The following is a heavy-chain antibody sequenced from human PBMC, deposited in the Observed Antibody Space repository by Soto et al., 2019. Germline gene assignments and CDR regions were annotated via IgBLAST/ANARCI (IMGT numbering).Heavy chain of an antibody. J-gene: IGHJ5*02. CDR3: AGGEDIVVVPAATGFDP. CDR2: IYYSGST. D-gene: IGHD2-2*01. Sequence: SETLSLTCTVSGGSISSGGYYWSWIRQHPGKGLEWIGYIYYSGSTYYKPSLKSRVTISVDTSKNQFSLKLSSVTAADTAVYYCAGGEDIVVVPAATGFDPWGQGTLVTVSS. CDR1: GGSISSGGYY. V-gene: IGHV4-31*03.